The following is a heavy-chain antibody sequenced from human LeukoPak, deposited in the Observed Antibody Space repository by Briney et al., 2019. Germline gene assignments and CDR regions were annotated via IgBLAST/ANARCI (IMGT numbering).Heavy chain of an antibody. J-gene: IGHJ5*02. CDR2: IIPIFGTA. V-gene: IGHV1-69*05. Sequence: ASVKVSCKASGGTFSSYAISWVRQAPGQGLEWMGRIIPIFGTANYAQKLQGRVTMTTDTSTSTAYMELRSLRSDDTAVYYCARSYRNGNWFDPWGQGTLVTVSS. CDR1: GGTFSSYA. D-gene: IGHD4-11*01. CDR3: ARSYRNGNWFDP.